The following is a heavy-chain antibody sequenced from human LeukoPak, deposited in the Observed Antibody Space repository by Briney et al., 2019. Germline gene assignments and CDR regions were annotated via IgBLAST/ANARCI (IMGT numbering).Heavy chain of an antibody. J-gene: IGHJ4*02. D-gene: IGHD5-24*01. CDR3: ARDLEMATLDY. CDR2: ISYDGSNK. V-gene: IGHV3-30*04. Sequence: GGSLRLSCAASGFTFSSYAMHWVRQAPGKGLEWVAVISYDGSNKYYADSVKGRFTISRGNSKNTLYLQMNSLRAEDRAVYYCARDLEMATLDYWGQGTLVTVSS. CDR1: GFTFSSYA.